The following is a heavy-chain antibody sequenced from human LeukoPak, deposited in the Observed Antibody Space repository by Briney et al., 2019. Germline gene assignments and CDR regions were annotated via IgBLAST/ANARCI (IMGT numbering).Heavy chain of an antibody. V-gene: IGHV1-69*04. CDR3: ARLHYYDSSGYYPHFYYYYGMDV. Sequence: GASVKVSCKASGGTFSSYAISWVRQAPGQGLEWMGRIIPILGIANYAQKFQGRVTITADKSTSTAYMELSSLRSEDTVVYYCARLHYYDSSGYYPHFYYYYGMDVWGQGTTVTVSS. D-gene: IGHD3-22*01. CDR1: GGTFSSYA. J-gene: IGHJ6*02. CDR2: IIPILGIA.